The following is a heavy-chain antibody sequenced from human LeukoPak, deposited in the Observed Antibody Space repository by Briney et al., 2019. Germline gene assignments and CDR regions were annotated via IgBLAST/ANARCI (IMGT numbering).Heavy chain of an antibody. CDR2: ISYDGSNK. CDR1: GFTFSSYA. Sequence: GRSLRLSCAASGFTFSSYAMHWVRQAPGKGLEWVAVISYDGSNKYYADSVKGRFTISRDNSKNSLFLQMDSLRVEDTATYYCARDLMGHSVYDRGDYWGRGTLVTVSS. V-gene: IGHV3-30*04. D-gene: IGHD5/OR15-5a*01. CDR3: ARDLMGHSVYDRGDY. J-gene: IGHJ4*02.